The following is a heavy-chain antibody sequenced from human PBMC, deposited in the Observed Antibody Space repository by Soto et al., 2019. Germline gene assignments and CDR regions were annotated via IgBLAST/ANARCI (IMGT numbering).Heavy chain of an antibody. J-gene: IGHJ4*02. V-gene: IGHV3-23*01. CDR1: GFTFNSYA. D-gene: IGHD6-6*01. CDR2: ISDSGGST. Sequence: EVQLLESGGGLVQPGGSLRLSCAASGFTFNSYAMSWVRQAPGKGLECVSGISDSGGSTYYADSMKGRFSISRDNSKNTLYVQMSSLRAEDTAVYYCARGSLAARPYHYDYWGQGTLVTVSS. CDR3: ARGSLAARPYHYDY.